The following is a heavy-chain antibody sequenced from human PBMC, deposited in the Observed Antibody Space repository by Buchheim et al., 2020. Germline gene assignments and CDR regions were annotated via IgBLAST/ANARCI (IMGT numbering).Heavy chain of an antibody. CDR1: GGTFSSYA. CDR2: IIPIFGTT. V-gene: IGHV1-69*06. CDR3: ARGGGDYGDGNEYFQH. J-gene: IGHJ1*01. D-gene: IGHD4-17*01. Sequence: QVQLVQSGAEVKKPGSSVKVSCKASGGTFSSYAISWVRQAPGQGLEWMGGIIPIFGTTNYAQKFQGRVKITADKSTSRAYMGLGGLGSEDTAVYYCARGGGDYGDGNEYFQHWGQGTL.